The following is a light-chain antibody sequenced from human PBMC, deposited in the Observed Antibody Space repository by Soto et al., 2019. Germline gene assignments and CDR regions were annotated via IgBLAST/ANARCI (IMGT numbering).Light chain of an antibody. CDR3: QHYLNWPLT. J-gene: IGKJ4*01. CDR2: GAS. CDR1: QSVSSN. Sequence: EIVMTQSPATLSVSPGERATLSCRASQSVSSNLAWYQQKPDQAPRLLISGASTRATGIPARFSGSGSGTEFTITISSLQSEDFSVHYCQHYLNWPLTFGGGTKVEIK. V-gene: IGKV3-15*01.